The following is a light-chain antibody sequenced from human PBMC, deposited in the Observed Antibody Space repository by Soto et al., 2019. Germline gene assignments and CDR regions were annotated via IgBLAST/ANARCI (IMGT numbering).Light chain of an antibody. V-gene: IGKV3-20*01. J-gene: IGKJ1*01. CDR2: GAS. CDR1: QSVSSSY. CDR3: QQINFTPRT. Sequence: EIVLTQSPGTLSLSPGERATLSCRASQSVSSSYLAWYQQKPGQAPRLLIYGASSRATGIPDRFSGSGSGTDFTLTISSLQPEDLATYYCQQINFTPRTFGQGTKVDIK.